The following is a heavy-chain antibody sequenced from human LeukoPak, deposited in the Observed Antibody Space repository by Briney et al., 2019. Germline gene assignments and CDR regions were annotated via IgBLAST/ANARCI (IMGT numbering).Heavy chain of an antibody. CDR3: ASGYSSGFGSVAPLDY. D-gene: IGHD6-19*01. Sequence: SVKVSCKASGGTFSSYAISWVRQAPGQGLEWMGGIIPIFGTANYAQKFQGRVTITADESTSTAYMELSSLRSEDTAVYYCASGYSSGFGSVAPLDYWGQGALVTVSS. CDR1: GGTFSSYA. J-gene: IGHJ4*02. CDR2: IIPIFGTA. V-gene: IGHV1-69*13.